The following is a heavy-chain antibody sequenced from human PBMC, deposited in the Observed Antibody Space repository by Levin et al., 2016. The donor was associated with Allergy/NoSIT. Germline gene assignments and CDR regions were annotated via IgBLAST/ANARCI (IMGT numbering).Heavy chain of an antibody. J-gene: IGHJ3*02. CDR2: IYHSGST. D-gene: IGHD3-22*01. Sequence: WIRQPPGKGLEWIGEIYHSGSTNYNPSLKSRVTISVDTSKDQFSLKLSSVTAADTAVYYCSRGYHSSGYIYRDAFDIWGQGTLVTVSS. CDR3: SRGYHSSGYIYRDAFDI. V-gene: IGHV4-34*13.